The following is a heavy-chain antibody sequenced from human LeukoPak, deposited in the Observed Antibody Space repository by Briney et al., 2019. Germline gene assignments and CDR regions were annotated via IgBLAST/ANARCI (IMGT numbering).Heavy chain of an antibody. Sequence: ASVKVSCKASGYTFTGHYIYWVRQAPEQGLEWLGWINPNSGGTDYAQKFQGRVTITADKSTSTAYMELSSLRSEDTAVYYCAREFQRKIMGYWGQGTLVTVSS. CDR3: AREFQRKIMGY. V-gene: IGHV1-2*02. J-gene: IGHJ4*02. CDR1: GYTFTGHY. CDR2: INPNSGGT. D-gene: IGHD2-8*01.